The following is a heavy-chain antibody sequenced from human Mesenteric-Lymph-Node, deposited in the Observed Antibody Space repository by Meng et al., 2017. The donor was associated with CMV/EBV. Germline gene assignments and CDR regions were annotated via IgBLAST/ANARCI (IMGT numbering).Heavy chain of an antibody. J-gene: IGHJ6*02. CDR1: GFIVSDNY. D-gene: IGHD2-8*01. CDR3: ARGFCTSTKCSLGTMDV. V-gene: IGHV3-53*01. CDR2: IFRGGNT. Sequence: GGSLRLSCAASGFIVSDNYLNWVRQAPGEGPEWVSGIFRGGNTYYADSVKGRFIISRDTSKNTLYLQMNILMADDTAVYYCARGFCTSTKCSLGTMDVWGQETTVTVSS.